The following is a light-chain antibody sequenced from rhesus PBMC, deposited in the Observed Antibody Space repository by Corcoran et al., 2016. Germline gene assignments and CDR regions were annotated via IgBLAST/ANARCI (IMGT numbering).Light chain of an antibody. CDR2: KAS. CDR1: SSISSW. J-gene: IGKJ4*01. Sequence: DIQMTQSPSSLSASVGDTFTITCRASSSISSWLAWYQQTPRKIPKRLIYKASSLEIGVPSRFSGSGSGTDFTRTISSLQSEDFATYYCQQYTTRPLTVGGGTKMELK. CDR3: QQYTTRPLT. V-gene: IGKV1-22*01.